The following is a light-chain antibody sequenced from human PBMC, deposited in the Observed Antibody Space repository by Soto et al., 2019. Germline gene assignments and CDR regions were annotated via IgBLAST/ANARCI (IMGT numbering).Light chain of an antibody. V-gene: IGKV3-20*01. J-gene: IGKJ4*01. CDR3: QQYDHSPLT. CDR1: QPISSHNY. Sequence: EIVLTQSPGTLSLSPGERATLSCRASQPISSHNYLAWYQQKPGQAPRVLIYGASRRATGISDRFSGSGSGTDFTLTISRLEPEDFAVYYCQQYDHSPLTCGGGTKVEIK. CDR2: GAS.